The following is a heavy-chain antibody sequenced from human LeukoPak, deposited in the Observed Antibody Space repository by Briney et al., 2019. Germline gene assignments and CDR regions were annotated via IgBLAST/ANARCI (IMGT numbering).Heavy chain of an antibody. Sequence: SETLSLTCTVSGYSISSGYYWGWIRQPPGKGLEWIGSIYYSGSTYYNPSLKSRVTISVDTSKNQFSLKLSSVTAADTAVYYCARRVWATTISRDAFDIWGQGTMVTVSS. J-gene: IGHJ3*02. CDR3: ARRVWATTISRDAFDI. CDR1: GYSISSGYY. V-gene: IGHV4-38-2*02. D-gene: IGHD1-26*01. CDR2: IYYSGST.